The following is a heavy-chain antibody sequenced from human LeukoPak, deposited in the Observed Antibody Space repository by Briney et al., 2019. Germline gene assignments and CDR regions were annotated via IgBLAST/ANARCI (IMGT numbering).Heavy chain of an antibody. Sequence: GASVKVSCKASGYSFTNYDINRVRQATGHGLEWMGWMNPNSGTVGYAQKFQGRVTMTRNASISAAYMELSSLTSEDAAVYYCTRGASDYWGENYFDYWGQGSLVTVSS. V-gene: IGHV1-8*01. CDR2: MNPNSGTV. D-gene: IGHD7-27*01. CDR1: GYSFTNYD. CDR3: TRGASDYWGENYFDY. J-gene: IGHJ4*02.